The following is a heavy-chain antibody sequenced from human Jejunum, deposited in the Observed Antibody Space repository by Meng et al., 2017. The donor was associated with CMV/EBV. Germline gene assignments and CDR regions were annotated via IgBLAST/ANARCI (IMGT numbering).Heavy chain of an antibody. V-gene: IGHV4-30-4*08. CDR1: SIGSGYYC. D-gene: IGHD3/OR15-3a*01. CDR2: IFYSGRT. CDR3: ARDGSEMWTGYSGFNP. J-gene: IGHJ5*02. Sequence: SIGSGYYCCSWIRQSPGEGLELIGYIFYSGRTYYNPSFESRATISVDTSTNQFSLKLTSVTAADTAVYYCARDGSEMWTGYSGFNPWGQGVLVTVSS.